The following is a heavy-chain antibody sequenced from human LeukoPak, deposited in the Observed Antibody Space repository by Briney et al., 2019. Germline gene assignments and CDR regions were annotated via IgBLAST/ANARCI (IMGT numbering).Heavy chain of an antibody. CDR3: AKDAWTYCSDCSRGHTSLYY. D-gene: IGHD2-15*01. V-gene: IGHV3-23*01. J-gene: IGHJ4*02. CDR1: GFTFYAYA. CDR2: IGGSGDST. Sequence: PGGSLRLSCAASGFTFYAYAMTWVRQAPGKGLEWVSGIGGSGDSTIYADSVRGRFTISRDNSKDTLYLQMNNLRAEDTAIYYCAKDAWTYCSDCSRGHTSLYYWGQGTLVTVSS.